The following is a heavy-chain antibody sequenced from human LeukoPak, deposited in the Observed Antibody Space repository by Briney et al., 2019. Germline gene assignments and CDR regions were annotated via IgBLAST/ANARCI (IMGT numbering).Heavy chain of an antibody. CDR2: IGTAGDT. V-gene: IGHV3-13*01. Sequence: GGSLRLSCAVSGFTFSSYDMHWVRQATGKGLEWFSAIGTAGDTYYPGSVKGRFTISRENAKNSLYLQMNSLRAGDTAVYYCARAVRELNSGSYYFDYWGQGTLVTVSS. CDR1: GFTFSSYD. J-gene: IGHJ4*02. CDR3: ARAVRELNSGSYYFDY. D-gene: IGHD1-26*01.